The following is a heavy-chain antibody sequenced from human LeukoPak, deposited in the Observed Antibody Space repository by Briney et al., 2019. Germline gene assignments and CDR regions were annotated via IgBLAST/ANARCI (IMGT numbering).Heavy chain of an antibody. CDR3: AKEGGRDGDISDAFDI. CDR1: GFTFSSYA. D-gene: IGHD5-24*01. CDR2: ISGSGGST. V-gene: IGHV3-23*01. Sequence: GGSLRLSCAASGFTFSSYAMSWVRQAPGKGLEWVSAISGSGGSTYYADSVKGRFTISRDNSKNTLYLQMNSLRAEDTAVYYCAKEGGRDGDISDAFDIWGQGTMVTVSS. J-gene: IGHJ3*02.